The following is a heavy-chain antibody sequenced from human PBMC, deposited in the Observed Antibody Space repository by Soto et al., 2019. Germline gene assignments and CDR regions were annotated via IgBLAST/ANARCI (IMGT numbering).Heavy chain of an antibody. CDR1: GGSISSGDYY. Sequence: QVQLQESGPGLVKPSQTLSLTCTVSGGSISSGDYYWSWIRQPPGKGLEWIGYIYYSGSTYYNPSLKSRVTISVDTSKNQFSLKLSSVTAADTAVYYCARAKVGGYSNPNAFDIWGQGTMVTVSS. CDR3: ARAKVGGYSNPNAFDI. J-gene: IGHJ3*02. D-gene: IGHD2-15*01. CDR2: IYYSGST. V-gene: IGHV4-30-4*01.